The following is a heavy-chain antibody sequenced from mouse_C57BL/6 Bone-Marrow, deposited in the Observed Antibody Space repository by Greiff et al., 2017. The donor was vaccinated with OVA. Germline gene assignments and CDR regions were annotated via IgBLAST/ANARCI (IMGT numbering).Heavy chain of an antibody. J-gene: IGHJ2*01. CDR2: ISSGGSYT. Sequence: EVQLVESGGDLVKPGGSLKLSCAASGFTFSSYGMSWVRQTPDKRLEWVATISSGGSYTYYPDSVTGRFTISRDHAKNNLYLQMGSLEAEDTAMYYCARHYYGSSDYWGQGTTRTVSS. V-gene: IGHV5-6*01. CDR1: GFTFSSYG. D-gene: IGHD1-1*01. CDR3: ARHYYGSSDY.